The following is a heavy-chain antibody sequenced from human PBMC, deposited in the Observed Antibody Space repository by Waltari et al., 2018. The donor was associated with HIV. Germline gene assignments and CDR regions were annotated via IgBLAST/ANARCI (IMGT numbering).Heavy chain of an antibody. CDR3: ARVDNRRLVVYGMDV. J-gene: IGHJ6*02. Sequence: EVQLVESGGGLVQPGGSLRLSCAASGFPFSSYEMNWVRQAPGKGLEWVSYISSSGSTIYYADSVKGRFTISRDNAKNSLYLQMNSLRAEDTAVYYCARVDNRRLVVYGMDVWGQGTTVTVSS. D-gene: IGHD2-2*03. V-gene: IGHV3-48*03. CDR2: ISSSGSTI. CDR1: GFPFSSYE.